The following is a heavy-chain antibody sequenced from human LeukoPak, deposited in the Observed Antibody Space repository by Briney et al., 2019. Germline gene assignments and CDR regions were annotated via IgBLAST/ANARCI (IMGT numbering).Heavy chain of an antibody. CDR1: GGSISSSSYY. CDR2: IYYSGST. CDR3: ARHSSWFDP. Sequence: SETLSLTCTGPGGSISSSSYYWGWIRQPPGKGLEWIGSIYYSGSTYYNPSLKSRVTISVDTSKNQFSLKLSSVTAADTAVYYCARHSSWFDPWGQGTLVTVSS. V-gene: IGHV4-39*01. J-gene: IGHJ5*02.